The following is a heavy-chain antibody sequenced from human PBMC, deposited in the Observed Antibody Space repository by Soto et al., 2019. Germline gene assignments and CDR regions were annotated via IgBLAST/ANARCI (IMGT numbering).Heavy chain of an antibody. D-gene: IGHD3-3*01. CDR2: IYWDDDK. CDR1: WFSLSTSGVG. Sequence: QITLKESGPTLVKPTQTLTLTCTFSWFSLSTSGVGVGWIRQPPGKALEWLALIYWDDDKRYSPSLKSRLTITKDTSKNQVVLTMTSMDPVDTATYYYAHSTITIFGVVYYYMDVWGKGTTVTVSS. J-gene: IGHJ6*03. CDR3: AHSTITIFGVVYYYMDV. V-gene: IGHV2-5*02.